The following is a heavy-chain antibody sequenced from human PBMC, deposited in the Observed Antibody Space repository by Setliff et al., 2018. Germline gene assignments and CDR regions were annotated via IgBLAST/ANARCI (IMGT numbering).Heavy chain of an antibody. Sequence: GGSLRLSCAASGFNFRNYGMTWVRQAPGKGLEWVSIISGDGGFIDYADSVKGRFTISRDSSRNTLYLRMSSLRPEDTALYYCARSTETFSGEDFYFFYYMDVWGKGTTVTVSS. D-gene: IGHD4-4*01. CDR2: ISGDGGFI. J-gene: IGHJ6*03. CDR1: GFNFRNYG. CDR3: ARSTETFSGEDFYFFYYMDV. V-gene: IGHV3-23*01.